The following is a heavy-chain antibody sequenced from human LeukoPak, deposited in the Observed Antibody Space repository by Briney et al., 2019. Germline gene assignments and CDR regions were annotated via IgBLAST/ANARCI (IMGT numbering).Heavy chain of an antibody. CDR3: ASSHSVLVVVSVPGAFDI. CDR1: GFTFSSYW. J-gene: IGHJ3*02. CDR2: IKQDGSEK. D-gene: IGHD2-15*01. Sequence: PGGSLRLSCAASGFTFSSYWMSWVRQAPGKGLEWVANIKQDGSEKYYVDSVKGRFTISRDNAKNSLYLQMNSLRAEDTAVYYCASSHSVLVVVSVPGAFDIWGQGTIVTVSS. V-gene: IGHV3-7*03.